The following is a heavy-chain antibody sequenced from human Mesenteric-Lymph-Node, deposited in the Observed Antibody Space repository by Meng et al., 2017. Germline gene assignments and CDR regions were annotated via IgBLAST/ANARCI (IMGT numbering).Heavy chain of an antibody. CDR1: GDSTSRSHW. CDR2: IYHSGST. CDR3: ATIKYFGDDNSLEY. J-gene: IGHJ4*02. V-gene: IGHV4-4*02. Sequence: RASSPVLVNPTGPLSLTRAVSGDSTSRSHWWSWVRQPPGKGLEWIGEIYHSGSTHYNPSLRSRVTISVDKSQHQFSLKLGSVTAADTAVYYCATIKYFGDDNSLEYWGQGILVTVSS. D-gene: IGHD3-9*01.